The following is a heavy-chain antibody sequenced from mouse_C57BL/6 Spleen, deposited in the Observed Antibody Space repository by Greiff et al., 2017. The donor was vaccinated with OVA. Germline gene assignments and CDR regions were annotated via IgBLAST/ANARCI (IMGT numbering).Heavy chain of an antibody. CDR3: ARAGNKYYAMDY. CDR2: IWSGGST. V-gene: IGHV2-2*01. D-gene: IGHD2-1*01. CDR1: GFSLTSYG. J-gene: IGHJ4*01. Sequence: QVQLKESGPGLVQPSQSLSITCTVSGFSLTSYGVHWVRQSPGKGLEWLGVIWSGGSTDYNAAFISRLSISKDNSKSQVFFKMNSLQADDTAIYYCARAGNKYYAMDYWGQGTSVTVSS.